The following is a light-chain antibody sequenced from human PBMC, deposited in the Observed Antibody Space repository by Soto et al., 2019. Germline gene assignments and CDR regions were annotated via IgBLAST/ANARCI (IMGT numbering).Light chain of an antibody. CDR1: QSVSSSY. Sequence: EIVLTQSPGTLSLSPGERATLSCRVSQSVSSSYLAWFQQKPGQAPRLLIYGASRRVAGIPDRFSGSGSGTDFTFTISRLEPEDFAVYYCQYYGSSPWTFGQGTKVEIK. CDR2: GAS. V-gene: IGKV3-20*01. CDR3: QYYGSSPWT. J-gene: IGKJ1*01.